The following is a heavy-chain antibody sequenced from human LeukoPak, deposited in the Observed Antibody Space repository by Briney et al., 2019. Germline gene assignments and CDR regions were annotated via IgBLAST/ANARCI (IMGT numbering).Heavy chain of an antibody. D-gene: IGHD6-19*01. CDR1: GGSISSYY. V-gene: IGHV4-59*01. J-gene: IGHJ4*02. CDR2: TYYSGST. Sequence: SETLSLTCTVSGGSISSYYWNWIRQPPGKGLEWIGYTYYSGSTNYNPSLKSRVTFSVDTSKNQFSLKLGSVTAADTAIYYCARESVAGSGDLDYWGQGTLVTVSS. CDR3: ARESVAGSGDLDY.